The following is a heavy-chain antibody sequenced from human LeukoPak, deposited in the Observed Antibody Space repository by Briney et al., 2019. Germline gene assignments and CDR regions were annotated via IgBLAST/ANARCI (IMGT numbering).Heavy chain of an antibody. V-gene: IGHV1-46*01. CDR3: ARGWEPGYFDY. J-gene: IGHJ4*02. CDR1: GYTFTGYY. Sequence: ASVKVSCKASGYTFTGYYMHWVRQAPGQGLEWMRIINPSGGSTSYAQKFQGRVTMTRDMSTSTVYMELSSLRSEDTAVYYCARGWEPGYFDYWGQGTLVTVSS. CDR2: INPSGGST. D-gene: IGHD1-26*01.